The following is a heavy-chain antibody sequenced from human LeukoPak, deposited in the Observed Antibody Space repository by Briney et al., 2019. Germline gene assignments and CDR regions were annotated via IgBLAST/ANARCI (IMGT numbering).Heavy chain of an antibody. J-gene: IGHJ4*02. D-gene: IGHD6-19*01. CDR2: ISWNSGSI. Sequence: GRSLRLSCAASGFTFDDYAMHWVRHAPGKGLEWVSGISWNSGSIGYADSVKGRFTISRDNAKNSLYLQMNSLRAEDTALYYCAKEGPRYSSGWLEYWGQGTLVTVSS. V-gene: IGHV3-9*01. CDR1: GFTFDDYA. CDR3: AKEGPRYSSGWLEY.